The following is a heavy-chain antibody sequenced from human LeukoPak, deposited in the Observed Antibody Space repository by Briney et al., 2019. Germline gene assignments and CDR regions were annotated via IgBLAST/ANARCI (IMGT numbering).Heavy chain of an antibody. CDR3: ARRAHIVGATGRFDP. D-gene: IGHD1-26*01. Sequence: SVKVSCKASGYTFTGYYMHWVRQAPGQGLEWMGGIIPIFGTANYAQKFQGRVTITADESTSTAYMELSSLRSEDTAVYYCARRAHIVGATGRFDPWGQGTLVTVSS. CDR2: IIPIFGTA. J-gene: IGHJ5*02. CDR1: GYTFTGYY. V-gene: IGHV1-69*13.